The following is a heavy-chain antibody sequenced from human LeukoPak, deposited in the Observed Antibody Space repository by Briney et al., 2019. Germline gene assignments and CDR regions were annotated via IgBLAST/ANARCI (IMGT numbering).Heavy chain of an antibody. CDR2: IGGGGEST. CDR3: ARATYSSSSACFDP. D-gene: IGHD6-6*01. J-gene: IGHJ5*02. Sequence: GGSLRLSCAASGFTFSSYAMSWVRQAPGKGLEWVSTIGGGGESTYSADFVKGRFTISRDNSKNTLYLQMDSLRAEDTAVYYCARATYSSSSACFDPWGQGTLVTVSS. V-gene: IGHV3-23*01. CDR1: GFTFSSYA.